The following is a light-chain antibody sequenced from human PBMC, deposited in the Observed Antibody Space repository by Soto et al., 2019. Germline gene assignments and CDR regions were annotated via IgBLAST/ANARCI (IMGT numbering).Light chain of an antibody. CDR2: EVS. V-gene: IGLV2-14*01. CDR3: SSYTPSTIPWV. CDR1: SSDIGGYNF. J-gene: IGLJ3*02. Sequence: QSALTQPASVSGSPGQSITVSCTGTSSDIGGYNFVSWFQQHPDKAPKLLIYEVSHRPSGTSNRFSGSKSGNTAYLTISGLQPEDEADYYCSSYTPSTIPWVFGGGTKLTVL.